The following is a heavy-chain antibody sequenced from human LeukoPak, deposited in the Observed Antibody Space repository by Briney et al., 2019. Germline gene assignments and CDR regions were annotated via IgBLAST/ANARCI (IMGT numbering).Heavy chain of an antibody. D-gene: IGHD3-22*01. CDR2: ISAYNGNT. CDR1: GYTFTSYG. V-gene: IGHV1-18*01. Sequence: ASVKVSCKASGYTFTSYGISWVRQAHGQGLEWMGWISAYNGNTNYAQKLQGRVTMTTDTSTSTAYMELRSLRSDDTAVYYCARDRSRDSSGYYFDWFDPWGQGTLVTVSS. J-gene: IGHJ5*02. CDR3: ARDRSRDSSGYYFDWFDP.